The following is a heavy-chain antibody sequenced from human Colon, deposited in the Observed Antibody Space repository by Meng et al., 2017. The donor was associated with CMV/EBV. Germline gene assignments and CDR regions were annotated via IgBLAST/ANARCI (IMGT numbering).Heavy chain of an antibody. V-gene: IGHV3-21*01. Sequence: GESLKISCAASGFTFSSYSMNWVRQAPGKGLEWVSSISSTGNYIYYADSMKGRFTISRDNAKNSLYLQMNSLRAEDTAVYYCAGVYYYDSSGSYYFDYWGQGTLVTVSS. CDR1: GFTFSSYS. CDR2: ISSTGNYI. CDR3: AGVYYYDSSGSYYFDY. D-gene: IGHD3-22*01. J-gene: IGHJ4*02.